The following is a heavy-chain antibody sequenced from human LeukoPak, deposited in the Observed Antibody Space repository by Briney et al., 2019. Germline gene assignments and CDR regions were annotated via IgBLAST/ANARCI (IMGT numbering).Heavy chain of an antibody. CDR3: ARVRRLIGYCSSTSCYAPYYYYYMDV. CDR1: GGSISSYY. D-gene: IGHD2-2*01. J-gene: IGHJ6*03. CDR2: IYFSGST. V-gene: IGHV4-59*01. Sequence: PSETLSLTCTVSGGSISSYYWSWIRQPPGKGLEWIGYIYFSGSTNYNPSLKSRVTISVDTSKNQFSLKLSSVTAADTAVYYCARVRRLIGYCSSTSCYAPYYYYYMDVWGTGTTVTVSS.